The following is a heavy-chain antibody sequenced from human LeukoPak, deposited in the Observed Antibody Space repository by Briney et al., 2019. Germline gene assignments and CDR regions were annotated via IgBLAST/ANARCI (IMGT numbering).Heavy chain of an antibody. V-gene: IGHV1-69*05. CDR3: ARDWYTQDYSSRSEGAEYFQH. D-gene: IGHD6-13*01. CDR1: GGTFSSYA. J-gene: IGHJ1*01. Sequence: SVKVSCKASGGTFSSYAISWVRQAPGQGLEWMGGIIPIFGTANYAQKFQGRVTMTRDTSTSTVYMELSSLRSEDTAVYYCARDWYTQDYSSRSEGAEYFQHWGQGTLVTVSS. CDR2: IIPIFGTA.